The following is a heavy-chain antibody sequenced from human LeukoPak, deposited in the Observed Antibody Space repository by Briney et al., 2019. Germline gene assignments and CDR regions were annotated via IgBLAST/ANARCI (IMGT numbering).Heavy chain of an antibody. CDR1: GFSFTNAW. V-gene: IGHV3-15*01. CDR2: IKSNTDGGTT. Sequence: GGSLRLSCAASGFSFTNAWMSWVRQAPGKGLEWVGRIKSNTDGGTTDYVAPVKGRFTISRDDSKDMVYLQMNSLKTEDIAVYFCATEYYGAYNYWGQGTLVTVSS. D-gene: IGHD4-17*01. J-gene: IGHJ4*02. CDR3: ATEYYGAYNY.